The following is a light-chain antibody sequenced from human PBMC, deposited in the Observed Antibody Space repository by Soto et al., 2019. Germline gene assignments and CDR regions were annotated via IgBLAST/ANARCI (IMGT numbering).Light chain of an antibody. Sequence: DIQMTQSPSSLSASVGDRVTITCQASQDMSNYLNWYQQKPGKAPKLLIYDASKLETGIPSRFSGSGSGTEFTFNISSLQPEDIATYYCQRYYNLPLTFGGGTKVEIK. CDR1: QDMSNY. J-gene: IGKJ4*01. CDR2: DAS. V-gene: IGKV1-33*01. CDR3: QRYYNLPLT.